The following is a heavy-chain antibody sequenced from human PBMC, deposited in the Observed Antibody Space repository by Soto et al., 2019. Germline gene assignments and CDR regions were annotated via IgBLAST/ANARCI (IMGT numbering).Heavy chain of an antibody. J-gene: IGHJ3*01. V-gene: IGHV4-34*01. D-gene: IGHD3-3*01. CDR1: GGTFRGYY. CDR2: INHSGST. CDR3: ARGRTYYDFWSGHYPVTNDAVDF. Sequence: QVQLQQWGAGLLKPSETLSLTCAVYGGTFRGYYWSWVRQPPGKGLEWIGEINHSGSTDYNSSLKSRVTISIDTSKSQFSLNLSSVTAADTAVYYCARGRTYYDFWSGHYPVTNDAVDFWGQGTMVTVSS.